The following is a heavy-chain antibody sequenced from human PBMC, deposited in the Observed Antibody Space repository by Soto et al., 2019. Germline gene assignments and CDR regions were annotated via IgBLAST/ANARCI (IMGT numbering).Heavy chain of an antibody. J-gene: IGHJ4*02. CDR2: IYWDDDK. V-gene: IGHV2-5*02. Sequence: QITLKESGPTLVKPTQTLTLTCTFSGFSLSTSGVGLGWIRQPPGKALEWLALIYWDDDKRYSPSLKSRLTITKDTPKNQVVLTMNNMDPVDTATYYRALAQVKWSTFDYWGQGTLVTVSS. CDR1: GFSLSTSGVG. D-gene: IGHD2-15*01. CDR3: ALAQVKWSTFDY.